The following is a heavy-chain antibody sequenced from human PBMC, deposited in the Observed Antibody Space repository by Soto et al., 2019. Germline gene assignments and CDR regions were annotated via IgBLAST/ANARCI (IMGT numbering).Heavy chain of an antibody. CDR3: ARSFRIVVVVAATSNCFDY. V-gene: IGHV4-34*01. Sequence: SETVCHTCAVYEGAFSGCYWSWIRQPPGKGLEWIGEINHSGSTNYNPSLKSRVTISVDTSKNQFSLKLSSVTAADTAVYYCARSFRIVVVVAATSNCFDYWGQGTLVTVSS. J-gene: IGHJ4*02. CDR2: INHSGST. D-gene: IGHD2-15*01. CDR1: EGAFSGCY.